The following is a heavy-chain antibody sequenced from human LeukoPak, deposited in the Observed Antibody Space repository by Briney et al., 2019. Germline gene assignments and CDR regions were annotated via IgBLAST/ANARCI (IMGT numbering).Heavy chain of an antibody. D-gene: IGHD3-10*01. V-gene: IGHV3-23*01. CDR1: GLTFTSHA. J-gene: IGHJ6*03. CDR2: ISGSGGSI. CDR3: AKGRWGGYMDV. Sequence: GGSLRLSCAASGLTFTSHAMSWVRQAPGKGLEWVSGISGSGGSIYYADSVKGRFTISRDNSKNTLYQQMNSLRAEDTAVYYCAKGRWGGYMDVRGKGTTVTVSS.